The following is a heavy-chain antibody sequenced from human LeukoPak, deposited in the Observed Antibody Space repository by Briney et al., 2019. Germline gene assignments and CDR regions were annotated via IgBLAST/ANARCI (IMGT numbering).Heavy chain of an antibody. CDR1: GGSISSYY. CDR3: ARLTYCGGDCSDYYYYGMDV. J-gene: IGHJ6*02. CDR2: IYYGGST. V-gene: IGHV4-59*08. D-gene: IGHD2-21*02. Sequence: PSETLSLTCTVSGGSISSYYWSWIRQPPGKGLEWIGYIYYGGSTNYNPSLKSRVTISVDTSKNQFSLKLSSVTAADTAVYYCARLTYCGGDCSDYYYYGMDVWGQGTTVTVSS.